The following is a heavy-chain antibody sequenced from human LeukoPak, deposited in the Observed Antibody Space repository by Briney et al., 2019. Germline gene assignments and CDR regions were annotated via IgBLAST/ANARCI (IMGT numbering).Heavy chain of an antibody. CDR3: ARDHHNWNADAFDI. V-gene: IGHV4-39*07. J-gene: IGHJ3*02. CDR1: NDSIISSIYS. D-gene: IGHD1-1*01. Sequence: SETLSLTCTVSNDSIISSIYSWGWVRQPPGKGLEWIATIYDSGISYYNPSLESRVTISVVTSKNQFSLKLSSVTAADTAVYYCARDHHNWNADAFDIWGQGTMVTVSS. CDR2: IYDSGIS.